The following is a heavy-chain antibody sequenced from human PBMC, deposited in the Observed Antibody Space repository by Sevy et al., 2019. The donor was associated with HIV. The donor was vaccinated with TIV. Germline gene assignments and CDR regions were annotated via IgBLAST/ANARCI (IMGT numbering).Heavy chain of an antibody. J-gene: IGHJ4*02. V-gene: IGHV1-18*01. CDR3: ARDSAGSGHYYLDYLDY. Sequence: ASVKVSCKASGYIFTNYPICWVRQAPGQGLEWMGCIRTSNREKKYTQKLQGRAIMTTDTSRSTVYMDLRNLRSDDTAVYYCARDSAGSGHYYLDYLDYWGQGTLVTVSS. D-gene: IGHD3-22*01. CDR2: IRTSNREK. CDR1: GYIFTNYP.